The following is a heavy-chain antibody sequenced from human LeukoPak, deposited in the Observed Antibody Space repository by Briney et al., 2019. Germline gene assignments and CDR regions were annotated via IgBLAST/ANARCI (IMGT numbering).Heavy chain of an antibody. CDR2: ISASGSAT. J-gene: IGHJ4*02. V-gene: IGHV3-23*01. CDR3: AKDRTDYGDYVAAY. CDR1: GFIFSNYG. Sequence: PGGSLRLSCAASGFIFSNYGMNWVRQAPGKGLEWVAAISASGSATSYADSVKGRFTISRDNSKNTLYLQMNSLRAEDTAVYYCAKDRTDYGDYVAAYWGQGTLVTVSS. D-gene: IGHD4-17*01.